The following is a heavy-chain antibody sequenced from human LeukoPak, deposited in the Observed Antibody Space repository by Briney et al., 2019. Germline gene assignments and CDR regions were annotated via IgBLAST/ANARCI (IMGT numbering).Heavy chain of an antibody. V-gene: IGHV1-18*01. D-gene: IGHD6-19*01. Sequence: PGASLKVSCKTSGYTFTTYGISWLRQAPGQGLEWMGWISAHKGDTEYAQKFQGRVTMTRDTSTSTAYMELQSLRSDDTAVYYCARGAFGVAVAGLDYWGQGTLVTVSS. CDR2: ISAHKGDT. CDR1: GYTFTTYG. J-gene: IGHJ4*02. CDR3: ARGAFGVAVAGLDY.